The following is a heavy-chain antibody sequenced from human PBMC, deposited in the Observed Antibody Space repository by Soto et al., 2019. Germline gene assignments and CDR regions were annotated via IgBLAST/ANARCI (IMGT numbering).Heavy chain of an antibody. Sequence: GASVKVSCKASGGTFSSYAISWVRQAPGQGLEWMGGIIPIFGTANYAQKFQGRVTITADESTSTAYMELSSLRSEDTAVYYCARARSRTSPFYWSDPWGQGTLVTVSS. D-gene: IGHD3-10*01. CDR2: IIPIFGTA. V-gene: IGHV1-69*13. J-gene: IGHJ5*02. CDR3: ARARSRTSPFYWSDP. CDR1: GGTFSSYA.